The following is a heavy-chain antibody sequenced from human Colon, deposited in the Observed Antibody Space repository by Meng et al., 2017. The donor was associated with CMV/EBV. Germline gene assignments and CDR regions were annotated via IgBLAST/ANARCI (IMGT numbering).Heavy chain of an antibody. CDR1: GFRFGTYA. Sequence: GGSLRLSCEASGFRFGTYAMTWVRQAPAVGLEWVASISDSGGTTYYADSVKGRFIISRDNSQHTLYLQLSSLRADDTAVYFCARREWDYHLPDWGQGTLVTVSS. V-gene: IGHV3-23*01. CDR2: ISDSGGTT. D-gene: IGHD2-2*01. J-gene: IGHJ4*02. CDR3: ARREWDYHLPD.